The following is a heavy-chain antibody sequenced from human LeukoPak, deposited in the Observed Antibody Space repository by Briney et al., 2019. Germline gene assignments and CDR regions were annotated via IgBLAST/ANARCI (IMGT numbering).Heavy chain of an antibody. V-gene: IGHV4-34*01. CDR3: ARPGYCSSTSCSDGMDV. CDR2: INHSGST. D-gene: IGHD2-2*01. J-gene: IGHJ6*04. CDR1: GGSFSGYY. Sequence: SETLSLTCAVYGGSFSGYYWSWIRQPPGKGLEWIGEINHSGSTNYNPSLKSRVTISVDTSKSQFSLKLSSVTAADTAVYYCARPGYCSSTSCSDGMDVWGKGTTVTVSS.